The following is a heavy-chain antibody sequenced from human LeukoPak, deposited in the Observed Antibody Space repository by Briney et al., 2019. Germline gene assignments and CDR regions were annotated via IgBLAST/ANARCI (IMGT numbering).Heavy chain of an antibody. V-gene: IGHV3-66*01. D-gene: IGHD3-22*01. CDR2: MYSGGST. J-gene: IGHJ4*02. CDR1: GFTVSSNY. Sequence: GGSLRLSCAASGFTVSSNYMSWVRQAPGKGLEWVSVMYSGGSTYYADSVKGRFTISRENSKNTLYLQMNSLRAEDTAVYYCARDYDSSGNDYWGQGTLVTVSS. CDR3: ARDYDSSGNDY.